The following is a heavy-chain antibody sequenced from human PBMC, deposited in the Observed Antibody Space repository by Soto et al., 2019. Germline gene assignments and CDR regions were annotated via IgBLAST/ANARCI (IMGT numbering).Heavy chain of an antibody. Sequence: EVQLEESGGGLVQPGGSLRLSCAASGFSFSSYWMSWVRQAPGKGPEWVAIVSSNGGDKTYADSVKGRFTISRDNAENSLFLQMNSLRADDTALYYCARDQRYRGPFDYWGQGALVTVSS. V-gene: IGHV3-7*01. CDR3: ARDQRYRGPFDY. D-gene: IGHD3-16*02. CDR2: VSSNGGDK. J-gene: IGHJ4*02. CDR1: GFSFSSYW.